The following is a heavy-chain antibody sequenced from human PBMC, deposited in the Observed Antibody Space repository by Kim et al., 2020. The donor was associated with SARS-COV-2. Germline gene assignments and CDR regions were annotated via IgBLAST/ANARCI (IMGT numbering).Heavy chain of an antibody. CDR2: INTNTGNP. V-gene: IGHV7-4-1*02. CDR3: ARLLRTSVSTSYYFYGMDV. J-gene: IGHJ6*01. CDR1: GYTFTRHS. Sequence: ASVKVSCKASGYTFTRHSMSWVRQAPGQGLQWMGWINTNTGNPTYGQGSTGRSVFSLDTSVSTAYLQINNLKAEDTAVYFCARLLRTSVSTSYYFYGMDV. D-gene: IGHD2-2*01.